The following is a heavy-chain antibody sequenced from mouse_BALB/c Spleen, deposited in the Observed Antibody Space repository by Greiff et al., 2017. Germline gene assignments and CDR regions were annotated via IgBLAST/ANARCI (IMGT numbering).Heavy chain of an antibody. CDR3: ARADIATTGPPFAY. CDR1: GYTFTDYA. J-gene: IGHJ3*01. D-gene: IGHD1-1*01. CDR2: ISTYYGDA. Sequence: QVQLQQSGAELVRPGVSVKISCKGSGYTFTDYAMHWVKQSHAKSLEWIGVISTYYGDASYNQKFKGKATMTVDKSSSTAYMELARLTSEDSAIYYCARADIATTGPPFAYWGQGTLVTVSA. V-gene: IGHV1S137*01.